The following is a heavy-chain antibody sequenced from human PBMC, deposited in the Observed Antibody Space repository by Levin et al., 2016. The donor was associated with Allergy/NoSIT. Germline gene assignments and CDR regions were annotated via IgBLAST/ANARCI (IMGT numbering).Heavy chain of an antibody. CDR3: VREEGYSGYYYFDY. V-gene: IGHV1-2*02. J-gene: IGHJ4*02. CDR2: INPNSGDT. Sequence: WVRQAPGQGLEWMGWINPNSGDTNFAQKFQGRATLTRDTSINTAYMELSRLRADDTALYYCVREEGYSGYYYFDYWGQGTLVTVSS. D-gene: IGHD5-12*01.